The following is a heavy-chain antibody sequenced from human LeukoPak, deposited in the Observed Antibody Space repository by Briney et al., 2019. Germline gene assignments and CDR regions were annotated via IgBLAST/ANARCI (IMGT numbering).Heavy chain of an antibody. Sequence: ASVKVSCKASGYTFTSYGISWVRQAPGQGLEWVGWISAYNGNTNYAQKLQGRVTMTTDTSTSTAYMELRSLRSDDTAVYYCARETGYSSGWYEVGWFDPWGQGTLVTVSS. CDR2: ISAYNGNT. D-gene: IGHD6-19*01. J-gene: IGHJ5*02. V-gene: IGHV1-18*01. CDR1: GYTFTSYG. CDR3: ARETGYSSGWYEVGWFDP.